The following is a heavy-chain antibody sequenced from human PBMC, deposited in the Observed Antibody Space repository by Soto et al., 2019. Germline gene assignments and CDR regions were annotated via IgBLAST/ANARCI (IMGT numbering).Heavy chain of an antibody. Sequence: EVQLVESGGGMVKPGGSLRLSCAASGFTFSSYSMNWVRQAPGKGLEWVSSISSSGSYIYYADSVKGRFTISRDKAKHSLFLQLNGLRAEDTSVYYCARQNWNYCEYDAFDIWGQGTIVTVSS. CDR2: ISSSGSYI. CDR3: ARQNWNYCEYDAFDI. CDR1: GFTFSSYS. V-gene: IGHV3-21*01. J-gene: IGHJ3*02. D-gene: IGHD1-7*01.